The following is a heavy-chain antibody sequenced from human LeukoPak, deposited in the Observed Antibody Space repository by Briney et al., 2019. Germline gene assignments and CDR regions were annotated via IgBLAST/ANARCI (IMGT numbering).Heavy chain of an antibody. Sequence: ASVKVSCKASGGTFSSYAISWVRQAPGQGLEWMGRIIPILGIANYAQKFQGRVTITADKSTSTAYMELSSLRSEDTAVYYCARGIGRSLSAYCGGDCYAAWGQGTLVTVSS. V-gene: IGHV1-69*04. CDR2: IIPILGIA. CDR1: GGTFSSYA. D-gene: IGHD2-21*02. CDR3: ARGIGRSLSAYCGGDCYAA. J-gene: IGHJ5*02.